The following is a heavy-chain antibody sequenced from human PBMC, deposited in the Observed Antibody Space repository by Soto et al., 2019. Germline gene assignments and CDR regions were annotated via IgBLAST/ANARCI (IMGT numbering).Heavy chain of an antibody. V-gene: IGHV3-23*01. CDR2: ISGSGGIT. Sequence: EVQLLESGGGLVQPGGSLRLSCAASGFTFSSYAMSWVRQAPGKGLEWVSDISGSGGITYYADSVKGRFTIARDNSKNTLYLQMNSLRAEDTAVYYCARSAMVRGGGWFDPWGQGPLVTVSS. CDR3: ARSAMVRGGGWFDP. D-gene: IGHD3-10*01. CDR1: GFTFSSYA. J-gene: IGHJ5*02.